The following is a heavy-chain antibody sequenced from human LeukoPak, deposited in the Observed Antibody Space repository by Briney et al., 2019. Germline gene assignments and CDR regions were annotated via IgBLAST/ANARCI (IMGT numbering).Heavy chain of an antibody. D-gene: IGHD4/OR15-4a*01. CDR1: GFTFSSYA. CDR2: IYSGGST. V-gene: IGHV3-66*01. Sequence: GGSLRLSCAASGFTFSSYAMSWVRQAPGKGLEWVSVIYSGGSTYYADSVKGRFTISRDNSKNTLYLQMNSLRAEDTAVYYCARDRGAIYYYGMDVWGQGTTVTVSS. CDR3: ARDRGAIYYYGMDV. J-gene: IGHJ6*02.